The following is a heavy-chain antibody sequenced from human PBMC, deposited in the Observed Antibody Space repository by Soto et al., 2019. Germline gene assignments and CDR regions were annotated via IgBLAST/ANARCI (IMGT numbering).Heavy chain of an antibody. CDR1: GFTFSSYG. J-gene: IGHJ6*02. CDR2: ISSSSSYI. Sequence: PGGSLRLSCAASGFTFSSYGMNWVRQAPGKGLEWVSSISSSSSYIYYADSVKGRFTISRDNAKNSLYLQMNSLRAEDTAVYYCARAFGLAAAGSYGMDVWGQGTTVTVSS. CDR3: ARAFGLAAAGSYGMDV. D-gene: IGHD6-13*01. V-gene: IGHV3-21*01.